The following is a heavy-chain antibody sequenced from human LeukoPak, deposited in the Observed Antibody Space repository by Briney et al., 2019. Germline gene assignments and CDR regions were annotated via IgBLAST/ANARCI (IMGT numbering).Heavy chain of an antibody. CDR3: ARGYCSGGSCYSVEKWFDP. V-gene: IGHV1-2*06. J-gene: IGHJ5*02. Sequence: ASVKVSCKAAGYTFTGYYMFWVRQAPGQGLEWMGRINPNSGGTNYAQKFQGRVTMTRDTSISTAYMELSRLRSDDTAVYYCARGYCSGGSCYSVEKWFDPWGQGTLVTDSS. D-gene: IGHD2-15*01. CDR2: INPNSGGT. CDR1: GYTFTGYY.